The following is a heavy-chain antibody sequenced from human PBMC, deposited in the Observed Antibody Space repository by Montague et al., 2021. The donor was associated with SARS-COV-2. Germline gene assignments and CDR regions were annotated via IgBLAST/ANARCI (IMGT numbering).Heavy chain of an antibody. CDR1: GGSVSSSSYY. J-gene: IGHJ3*02. CDR2: IYYTGST. CDR3: ARHTTGSGDAFDI. V-gene: IGHV4-39*01. Sequence: SETLSLTCTVSGGSVSSSSYYWGWIRQPPGKGLEWFGSIYYTGSTYYNPSLKSRVTISVDTSNNQFSLKLTSVTAADTAVYYCARHTTGSGDAFDIWGQETRVTVPS. D-gene: IGHD3-10*01.